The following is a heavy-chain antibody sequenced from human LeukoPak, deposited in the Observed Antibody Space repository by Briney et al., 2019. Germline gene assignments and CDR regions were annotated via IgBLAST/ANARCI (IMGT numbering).Heavy chain of an antibody. Sequence: GASVKVSCKASGYTFTSYGISWVRQAPGQGLEWMGIINPSGGSTSYAQKFQGRVTMTRDMSTSTVYMELSSLRSEDTAVYYCASDFYGSGKYYYYMDVWGKGTTVTVSS. CDR2: INPSGGST. D-gene: IGHD3-10*01. J-gene: IGHJ6*03. V-gene: IGHV1-46*01. CDR3: ASDFYGSGKYYYYMDV. CDR1: GYTFTSYG.